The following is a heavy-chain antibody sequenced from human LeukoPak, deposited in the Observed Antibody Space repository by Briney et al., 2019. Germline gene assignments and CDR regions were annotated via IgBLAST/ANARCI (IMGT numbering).Heavy chain of an antibody. D-gene: IGHD2-2*01. CDR2: IYSGGST. V-gene: IGHV3-66*01. CDR3: ARDLRARDQVPAARVYYGMDV. CDR1: GFTVSSNY. Sequence: GGSLRLSCAASGFTVSSNYMSWVRQAPGKGLEWVSVIYSGGSTYYADSVKGRFTISRDNSKNTLYLQMNSLRAEDTAVYYCARDLRARDQVPAARVYYGMDVWGQGTTVTVSS. J-gene: IGHJ6*02.